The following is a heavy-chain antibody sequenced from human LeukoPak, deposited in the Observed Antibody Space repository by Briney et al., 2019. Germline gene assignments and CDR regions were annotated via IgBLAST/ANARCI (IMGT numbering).Heavy chain of an antibody. CDR3: ARIVAGVAFDI. CDR1: GFTVSSNY. D-gene: IGHD1-26*01. J-gene: IGHJ3*02. CDR2: IYIGGST. V-gene: IGHV3-66*01. Sequence: GGSLRLSCAASGFTVSSNYMTWVRQAPGKGLELVSVIYIGGSTYYADSVKGRFTISRDNSKNTLYLQMKSLRAGDTAVYYCARIVAGVAFDIWGKGTMVTVSS.